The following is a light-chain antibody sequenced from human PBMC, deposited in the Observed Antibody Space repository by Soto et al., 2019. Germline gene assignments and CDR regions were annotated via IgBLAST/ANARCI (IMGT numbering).Light chain of an antibody. CDR1: QSVANY. J-gene: IGKJ4*01. CDR3: QQRSKWPLT. V-gene: IGKV3-11*01. Sequence: EIVLTQYPATLSLSPGEIATLSCRTRQSVANYLAWYQQKPGQAPRRLIYDTYKRGPGIPARFRGSGSGTDFSRTISLLEPEAVEVYYCQQRSKWPLTGGGGTNVGIK. CDR2: DTY.